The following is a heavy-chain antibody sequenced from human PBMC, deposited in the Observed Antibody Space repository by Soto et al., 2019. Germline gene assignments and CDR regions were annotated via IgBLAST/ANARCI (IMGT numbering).Heavy chain of an antibody. CDR3: AADSTTTRSHHYYYYGMDV. D-gene: IGHD5-12*01. CDR1: GFTFTSSS. Sequence: ASVKVSCKASGFTFTSSSVQWVRQARGQRLEWIGWIVVGSGNTNYAQKFQERVTITRDMSTSTAYMELSSLRSEDTAVYYCAADSTTTRSHHYYYYGMDVWGQGTTVTVSS. J-gene: IGHJ6*02. V-gene: IGHV1-58*01. CDR2: IVVGSGNT.